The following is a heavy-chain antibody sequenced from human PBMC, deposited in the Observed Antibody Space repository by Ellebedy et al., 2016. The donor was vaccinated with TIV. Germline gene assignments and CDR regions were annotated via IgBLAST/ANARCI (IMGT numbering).Heavy chain of an antibody. CDR2: IFASGAT. CDR3: ARQGTKDALDI. V-gene: IGHV4-34*12. Sequence: GSLRLSCAVSGGSLGGYYWSWIRQSPGKGLEWIGHIFASGATDYNPSLKTRVTISVETSKNHLSRDLSSVTAADSAVYFCARQGTKDALDIWGQGTLVTVSS. J-gene: IGHJ3*02. CDR1: GGSLGGYY. D-gene: IGHD1-14*01.